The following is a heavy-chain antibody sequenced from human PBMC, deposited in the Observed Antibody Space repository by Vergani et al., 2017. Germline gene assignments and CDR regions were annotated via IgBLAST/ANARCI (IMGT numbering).Heavy chain of an antibody. D-gene: IGHD6-19*01. J-gene: IGHJ3*01. Sequence: EVQLVESGGGLVQPGGSLRLSCAASGFTFSNYWMHRVRQAPGKGLVWVSRITSDGVSTTYADSVKGRFTISRDNAKNTLYLQMNTLRAEDTAVYYCASDQGGWSFWGQGTMVTVSS. CDR2: ITSDGVST. CDR3: ASDQGGWSF. V-gene: IGHV3-74*01. CDR1: GFTFSNYW.